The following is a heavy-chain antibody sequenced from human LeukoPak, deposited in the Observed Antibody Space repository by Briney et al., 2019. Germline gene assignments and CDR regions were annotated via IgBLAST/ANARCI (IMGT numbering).Heavy chain of an antibody. CDR1: GFTFSSHG. V-gene: IGHV3-23*01. D-gene: IGHD5-24*01. CDR2: IRGDGVTT. CDR3: AIDDGWVQYAN. J-gene: IGHJ4*02. Sequence: PGGSLRLSCAASGFTFSSHGMNWVRQAPGKGLEWVSGIRGDGVTTYYADSVKGRFTISRDNSKNTLYLQMNSLRAEDTAVYYCAIDDGWVQYANWGQGTLVTVSS.